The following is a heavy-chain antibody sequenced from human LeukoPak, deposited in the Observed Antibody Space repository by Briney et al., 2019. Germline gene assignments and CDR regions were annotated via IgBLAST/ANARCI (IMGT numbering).Heavy chain of an antibody. CDR2: INPSGGST. Sequence: GASVKVSCKASGYTFTSYYMHWVRQAPGQGLEWMGIINPSGGSTSYAQKFQGRVTMTRDTSTSTVYMELSSLRSDDTAVYYCASGQRQLVPGYWGQGTLVTVSS. CDR1: GYTFTSYY. V-gene: IGHV1-46*01. D-gene: IGHD6-6*01. J-gene: IGHJ4*02. CDR3: ASGQRQLVPGY.